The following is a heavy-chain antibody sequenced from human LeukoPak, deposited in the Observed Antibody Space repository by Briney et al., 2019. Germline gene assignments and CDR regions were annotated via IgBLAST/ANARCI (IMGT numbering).Heavy chain of an antibody. J-gene: IGHJ4*02. Sequence: GGSLRLSCAASGFDFSNYWMYWVRQAPGRGLEWVANIKQDGSEKYYVDSVRGRFTISRDNAKNSLSLQMNSLRAEDTAVYYCASNYGGWGQGTLVTVSS. V-gene: IGHV3-7*03. CDR1: GFDFSNYW. D-gene: IGHD4-11*01. CDR3: ASNYGG. CDR2: IKQDGSEK.